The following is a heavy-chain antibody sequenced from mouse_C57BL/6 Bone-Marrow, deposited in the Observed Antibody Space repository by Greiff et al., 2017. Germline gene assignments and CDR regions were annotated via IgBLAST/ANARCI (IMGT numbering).Heavy chain of an antibody. CDR1: GYTFTGYW. CDR3: TRGGGWSPYYVDY. J-gene: IGHJ2*01. Sequence: QVQLKEPGAELMKPGASVKLSCKATGYTFTGYWIEWVKQRPGHGLEWIGEILPGNGSTNYNEKFKGKATFTTDTSSNTAYMQHSSLTTEDSASYCCTRGGGWSPYYVDYWGQGTTLTVSS. CDR2: ILPGNGST. V-gene: IGHV1-9*01.